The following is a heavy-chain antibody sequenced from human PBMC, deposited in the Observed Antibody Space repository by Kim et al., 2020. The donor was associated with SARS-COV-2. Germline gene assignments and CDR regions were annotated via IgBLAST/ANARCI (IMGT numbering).Heavy chain of an antibody. J-gene: IGHJ5*02. CDR2: INPSGGST. Sequence: ASVKVSCKASGYTFTSYYMHWVRQAPGQGLEWMGIINPSGGSTSYAQKFQGRVTMTRDTSTSTVYMELSSLRSEDTAVYYCARDGGVAGPFAYNWFDPWGQGTLVTVSS. V-gene: IGHV1-46*01. CDR3: ARDGGVAGPFAYNWFDP. CDR1: GYTFTSYY. D-gene: IGHD6-19*01.